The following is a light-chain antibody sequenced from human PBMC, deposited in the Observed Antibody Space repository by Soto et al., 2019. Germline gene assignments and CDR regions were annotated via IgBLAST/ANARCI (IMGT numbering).Light chain of an antibody. V-gene: IGKV3-20*01. Sequence: EIVLTQSPGTLSLSPGERATLSCRASQSVSSSYLAWYQQKPGQAPRLLIYGASNRATGIPDTFRGSGSGTDFTLTISTLEPEDFAIYYCQQYGSSPYTFGQGTKLEIK. CDR2: GAS. CDR1: QSVSSSY. J-gene: IGKJ2*01. CDR3: QQYGSSPYT.